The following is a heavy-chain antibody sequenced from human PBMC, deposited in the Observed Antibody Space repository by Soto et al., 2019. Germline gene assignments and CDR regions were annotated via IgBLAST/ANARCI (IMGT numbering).Heavy chain of an antibody. CDR2: ISGSGGST. Sequence: EGSLRLSCAASGFTFSSYAMSWVRQAPGKGLEWVSVISGSGGSTYYADSVKGRFTISRDNSKNTLYLQMNSLRAEDTAVYYCAKSASYYYGSGFDPWGQGTLVTVSS. D-gene: IGHD3-10*01. CDR3: AKSASYYYGSGFDP. J-gene: IGHJ5*02. CDR1: GFTFSSYA. V-gene: IGHV3-23*01.